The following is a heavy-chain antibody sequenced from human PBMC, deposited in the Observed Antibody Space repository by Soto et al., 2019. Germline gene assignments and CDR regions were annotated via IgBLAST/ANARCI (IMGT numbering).Heavy chain of an antibody. CDR2: ISSDGSTT. J-gene: IGHJ4*02. D-gene: IGHD3-9*01. Sequence: EVQLVESGGALVQSGGSLGLSCAASGFSFRSYWMHWVRQAPGKGLVWVARISSDGSTTTYADSASGRFIISRDNDANILYLQRSSLRAEDTAVYYCAREYYGVLTGYYNDFWGQGTLVTVSS. CDR3: AREYYGVLTGYYNDF. CDR1: GFSFRSYW. V-gene: IGHV3-74*01.